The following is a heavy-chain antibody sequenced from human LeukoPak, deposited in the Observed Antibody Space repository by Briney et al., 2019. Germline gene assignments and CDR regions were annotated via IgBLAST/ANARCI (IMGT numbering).Heavy chain of an antibody. D-gene: IGHD4-17*01. J-gene: IGHJ2*01. CDR3: ATAVHGDYGAISWYFDL. V-gene: IGHV1-24*01. Sequence: ASVNVSCKVSGYTLTELSMHWVRQAPGKGLEWMGGFDPEDGETIYAQKFQGRVTMTEDTSTDTAYMELSSLRSEDTAVYYCATAVHGDYGAISWYFDLWGRGTLVTVSS. CDR1: GYTLTELS. CDR2: FDPEDGET.